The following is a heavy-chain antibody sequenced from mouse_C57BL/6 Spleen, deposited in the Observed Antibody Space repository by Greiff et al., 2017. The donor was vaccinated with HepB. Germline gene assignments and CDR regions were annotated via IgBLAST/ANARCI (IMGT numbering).Heavy chain of an antibody. J-gene: IGHJ4*01. Sequence: EVKLQESGGGLVKPGGSLKLSCAASGFTFSDYGMHWVRQAPEKGLEWVAYISSGSSTIYYADTVKGRFTISRDNAKNTLFLQMTSLRSEDTAMYYCARNYYGSSYRDAMDYWGQGTSVTVSS. CDR2: ISSGSSTI. CDR1: GFTFSDYG. V-gene: IGHV5-17*01. D-gene: IGHD1-1*01. CDR3: ARNYYGSSYRDAMDY.